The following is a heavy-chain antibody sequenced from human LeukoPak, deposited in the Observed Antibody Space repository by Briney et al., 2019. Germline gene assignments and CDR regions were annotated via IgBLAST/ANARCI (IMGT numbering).Heavy chain of an antibody. CDR1: GFTFSSYS. CDR3: ARAVVPAAPFDY. J-gene: IGHJ4*02. D-gene: IGHD2-2*01. V-gene: IGHV3-21*01. CDR2: ISSSSSYI. Sequence: GGSLRLSCAASGFTFSSYSMNWVRQAPGKGLEWVSSISSSSSYIYYADSVKGRFTISRDNAKNSLYLQMNSLRAEDMAVYYCARAVVPAAPFDYWGQGTLVTVSS.